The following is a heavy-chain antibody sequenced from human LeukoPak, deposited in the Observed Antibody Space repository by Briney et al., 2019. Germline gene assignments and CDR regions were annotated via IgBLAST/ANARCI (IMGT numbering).Heavy chain of an antibody. V-gene: IGHV1-2*06. J-gene: IGHJ4*02. Sequence: GASVNVSCKASGYTFTGYYMHWVRQAPGQGLEWMGRINPNSGGTNYAQKFQGRVTMTRDTSISTAYMELSRLRSDDTAVYYCARERLIWSGYSTFDYWGQGTLVTVSS. CDR2: INPNSGGT. CDR3: ARERLIWSGYSTFDY. D-gene: IGHD3-3*01. CDR1: GYTFTGYY.